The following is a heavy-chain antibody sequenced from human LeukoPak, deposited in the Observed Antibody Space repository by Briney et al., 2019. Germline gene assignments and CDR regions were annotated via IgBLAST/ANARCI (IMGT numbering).Heavy chain of an antibody. Sequence: PSETLSLTCTVSGGSINDAYWSWIRQSPGRGLEWIGYIDYTGSTNYHPSLRGRVTISLATSKKQFSLTLSSVTAADTAVYYCARRIQLWSYWHFDLWGRGILVTVTS. CDR2: IDYTGST. V-gene: IGHV4-59*08. CDR3: ARRIQLWSYWHFDL. CDR1: GGSINDAY. J-gene: IGHJ2*01. D-gene: IGHD1-1*01.